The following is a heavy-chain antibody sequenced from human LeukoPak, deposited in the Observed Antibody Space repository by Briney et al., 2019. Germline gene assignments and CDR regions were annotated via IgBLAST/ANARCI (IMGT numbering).Heavy chain of an antibody. V-gene: IGHV3-9*01. CDR2: ISWNSGSI. CDR3: ARDSPSSTSWGY. CDR1: GFTFDDYA. Sequence: GGSLRLSCAASGFTFDDYAMHWVRHAPGKGLEWVSGISWNSGSIDYADSVKGRFTISRDNAKNSLYLQMNSLRAEDTAVYYCARDSPSSTSWGYWGQGTLVTVSS. J-gene: IGHJ4*02. D-gene: IGHD2-2*01.